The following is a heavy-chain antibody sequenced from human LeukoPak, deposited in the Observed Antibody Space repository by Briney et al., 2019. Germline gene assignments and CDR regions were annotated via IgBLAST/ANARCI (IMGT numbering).Heavy chain of an antibody. CDR3: AKDRSMAQLFFFDY. J-gene: IGHJ4*02. CDR1: GFTFSSYA. V-gene: IGHV3-23*01. D-gene: IGHD2-2*01. Sequence: PGGSLRLSCAASGFTFSSYAMSWVRQAPGKGLEWVSAISGSGGSTYYVDSVKGRFTISRDNSKNTLYLQMNSLRAEDTAVYYCAKDRSMAQLFFFDYWGQGTLVTVSS. CDR2: ISGSGGST.